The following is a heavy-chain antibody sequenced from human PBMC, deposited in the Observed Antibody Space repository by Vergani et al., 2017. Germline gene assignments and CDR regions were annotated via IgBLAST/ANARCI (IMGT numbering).Heavy chain of an antibody. J-gene: IGHJ4*02. Sequence: QVQLVQSGAEVKKPGSSVKVSCKASGGTFSSYAISWVRQAPGQGLEWMGRIIPILGTANYAQKFQGRVTITADESTSTAYMELSSLRSEDTAVYYCATGSLVVPADSYYFDYWGQGTLVTVSS. D-gene: IGHD2-2*01. CDR3: ATGSLVVPADSYYFDY. CDR1: GGTFSSYA. CDR2: IIPILGTA. V-gene: IGHV1-69*11.